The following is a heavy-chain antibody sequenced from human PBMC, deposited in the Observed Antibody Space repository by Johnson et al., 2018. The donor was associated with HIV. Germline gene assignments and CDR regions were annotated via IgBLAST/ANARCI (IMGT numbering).Heavy chain of an antibody. CDR3: TTALQVVTIWDAFDI. CDR2: IKSKTDGGTT. V-gene: IGHV3-15*01. D-gene: IGHD4-23*01. CDR1: GFTFSNAW. Sequence: VQLVESGGGLVKPGGSLRLSCAASGFTFSNAWMSWVRQAPGKGLEWVGRIKSKTDGGTTDYAAPVKGRFTISRDDSKNTLYLQMNSLKTEDTAVYYCTTALQVVTIWDAFDIWGQGTMVTVSS. J-gene: IGHJ3*02.